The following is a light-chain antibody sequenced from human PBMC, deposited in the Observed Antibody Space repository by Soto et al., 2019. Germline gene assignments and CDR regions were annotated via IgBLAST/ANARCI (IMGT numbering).Light chain of an antibody. V-gene: IGKV1-5*01. CDR1: QSISSW. CDR3: QQYNSYSPVT. Sequence: DIRMTQSPSTLSASGGDRVTITCRASQSISSWLAWYQQKPGKAPKLLIYDASSLESGVPSRFSGSGSGTEFTLTISSLQPDDFATYYCQQYNSYSPVTFGQGTKVDIK. CDR2: DAS. J-gene: IGKJ1*01.